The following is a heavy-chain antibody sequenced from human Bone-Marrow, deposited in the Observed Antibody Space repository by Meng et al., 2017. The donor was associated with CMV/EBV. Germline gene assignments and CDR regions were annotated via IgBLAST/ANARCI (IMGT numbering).Heavy chain of an antibody. V-gene: IGHV3-33*06. Sequence: GEPLKMSCAASGFTFSSYGMHWVRQAPGKGLEWVAVIWYDGSNKYYADSVKGRFSISRDNSKNTLYLQMNSLRAEDTAVYYCVKVFTGYTLFGYGMDVWGQGTTVTVSS. D-gene: IGHD1-1*01. CDR1: GFTFSSYG. CDR3: VKVFTGYTLFGYGMDV. J-gene: IGHJ6*02. CDR2: IWYDGSNK.